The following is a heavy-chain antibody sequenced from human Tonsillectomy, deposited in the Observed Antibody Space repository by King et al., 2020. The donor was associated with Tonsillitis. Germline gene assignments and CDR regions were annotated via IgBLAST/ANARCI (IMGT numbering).Heavy chain of an antibody. D-gene: IGHD3-16*01. CDR3: AKDSDAWGAVFGNGFGP. CDR2: ISWNSGSI. J-gene: IGHJ5*02. Sequence: VQLVESGGGLVQPGRSLRLSCAASGFTFDDYAMHWVRQAPGKGLEWGSGISWNSGSIGYADSVKGRFTISRDNAKNSLYLQMNSLRAEDTALYYCAKDSDAWGAVFGNGFGPWGEGALVTVSS. V-gene: IGHV3-9*01. CDR1: GFTFDDYA.